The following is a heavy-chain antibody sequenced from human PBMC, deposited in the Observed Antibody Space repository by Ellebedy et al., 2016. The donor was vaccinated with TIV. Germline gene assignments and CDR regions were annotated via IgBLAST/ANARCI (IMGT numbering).Heavy chain of an antibody. J-gene: IGHJ5*02. D-gene: IGHD3-10*01. CDR3: ARHVITMVRGYNWFDP. CDR1: GGSISSYY. Sequence: SETLSLXXTVSGGSISSYYWSWIRQPPGKGLEWIGYIYHSGNTNYNPSLKSRVTISVDTSKNQLSLKLSSVTAADTAVYKRARHVITMVRGYNWFDPWGQGTLVIVSS. CDR2: IYHSGNT. V-gene: IGHV4-59*08.